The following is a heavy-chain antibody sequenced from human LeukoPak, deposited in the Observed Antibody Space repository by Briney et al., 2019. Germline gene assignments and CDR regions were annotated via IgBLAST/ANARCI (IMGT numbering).Heavy chain of an antibody. CDR1: GASISSYY. Sequence: SETLSLTCTVSGASISSYYWSWIRQPAGKGLEWIGRFYNSGSINYNPSLKSRVTMSVDTFMRQLSLRLTSVTAADTAVYFCARGFSYGSAVYGMDVWGQGTTVTVSS. D-gene: IGHD5-18*01. CDR2: FYNSGSI. J-gene: IGHJ6*02. V-gene: IGHV4-4*07. CDR3: ARGFSYGSAVYGMDV.